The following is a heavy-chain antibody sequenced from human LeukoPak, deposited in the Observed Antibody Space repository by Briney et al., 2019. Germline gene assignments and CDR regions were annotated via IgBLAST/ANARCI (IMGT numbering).Heavy chain of an antibody. J-gene: IGHJ5*01. D-gene: IGHD5-24*01. CDR2: INPKSGGT. V-gene: IGHV1-2*02. CDR1: GYTFTGYY. Sequence: AASVKVSCKASGYTFTGYYMHWVRQAPGQGLEWMGWINPKSGGTEYTQIFQGRVTLTRDTSINTAYMELSRVTSDDTAVYYCARDPFNYPYIFDSWGQGTLVTVSS. CDR3: ARDPFNYPYIFDS.